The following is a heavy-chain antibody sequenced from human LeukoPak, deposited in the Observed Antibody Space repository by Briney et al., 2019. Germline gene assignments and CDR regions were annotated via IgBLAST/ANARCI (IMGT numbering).Heavy chain of an antibody. CDR3: AKEHTNGYNYEEYFDH. CDR1: GFTFHDFT. D-gene: IGHD5-24*01. CDR2: ITWDGAST. V-gene: IGHV3-43*01. Sequence: PGGSLRLSCAASGFTFHDFTMHWVRQSPGRGLEWVSLITWDGASTYYADSVQGRFTISRDNSKNSLYLQLNSLRTEDSALYYCAKEHTNGYNYEEYFDHWGQGTLVTVSS. J-gene: IGHJ4*02.